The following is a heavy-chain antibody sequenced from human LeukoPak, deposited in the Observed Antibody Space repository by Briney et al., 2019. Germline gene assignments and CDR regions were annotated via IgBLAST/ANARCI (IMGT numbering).Heavy chain of an antibody. CDR1: GYTFTTYS. CDR2: INVGNGDT. Sequence: GASVKVSCKASGYTFTTYSIHWLRQAPGQRPEWMGWINVGNGDTKYSQKFQGRVTLTRDTSASTAYMDLSSLRSEDTALYYCARAAAGTEDYYYYMDVWGKGTTVTVSS. CDR3: ARAAAGTEDYYYYMDV. D-gene: IGHD6-13*01. J-gene: IGHJ6*03. V-gene: IGHV1-3*01.